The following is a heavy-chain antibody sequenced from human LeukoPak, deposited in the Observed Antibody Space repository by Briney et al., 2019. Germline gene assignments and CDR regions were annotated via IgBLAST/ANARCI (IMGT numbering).Heavy chain of an antibody. V-gene: IGHV3-30*03. D-gene: IGHD4-23*01. CDR2: ISYDGSNK. CDR3: ARELGGNTFDC. CDR1: GFTFSSYG. Sequence: PGGSLRLSCAASGFTFSSYGMHWVRQAPGKGLEWVAVISYDGSNKYYADSVKGRFTISRDNSKNTLYLQMNSLRAEDTAVYYCARELGGNTFDCWGQGTLVTVSS. J-gene: IGHJ4*02.